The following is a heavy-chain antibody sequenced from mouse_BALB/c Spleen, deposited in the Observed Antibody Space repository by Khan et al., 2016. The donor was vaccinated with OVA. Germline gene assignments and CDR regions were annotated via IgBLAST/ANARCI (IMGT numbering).Heavy chain of an antibody. V-gene: IGHV5-6*01. D-gene: IGHD2-10*01. J-gene: IGHJ4*01. CDR2: ISSDGSYT. Sequence: EVELVESGGDLVKPGGSLKLSCAASGFTFSSYGMSWVRQTPDKRLEWVETISSDGSYTYYPDSVKGRLTISRDNAKNTMYLQMSSLKSEDTAKYYCARAYSGNREAMYYWGQGTSVTVSS. CDR3: ARAYSGNREAMYY. CDR1: GFTFSSYG.